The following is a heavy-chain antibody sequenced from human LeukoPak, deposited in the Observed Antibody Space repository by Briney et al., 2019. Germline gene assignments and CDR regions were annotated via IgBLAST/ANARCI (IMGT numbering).Heavy chain of an antibody. CDR1: GGTFSSYA. CDR2: IIPIFGTA. V-gene: IGHV1-69*13. J-gene: IGHJ6*03. D-gene: IGHD1-26*01. CDR3: ARVGPMPYYYYMDV. Sequence: ASVKVSCKASGGTFSSYAISWVRQAPGQGLEWMGGIIPIFGTANYAQKFQGRVTITADESTSTAYMELSSLRSEDTAVYYCARVGPMPYYYYMDVWGQGTTVTISS.